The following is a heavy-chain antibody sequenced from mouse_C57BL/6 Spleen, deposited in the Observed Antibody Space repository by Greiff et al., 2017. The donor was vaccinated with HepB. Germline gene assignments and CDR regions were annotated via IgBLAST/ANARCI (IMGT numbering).Heavy chain of an antibody. V-gene: IGHV5-16*01. D-gene: IGHD1-1*01. CDR2: INYDGSST. CDR1: GFTFSDYY. J-gene: IGHJ1*03. Sequence: DVQLVESEGGLVQPGSSMKLSCTASGFTFSDYYMAWVRQVPEKGLEWVANINYDGSSTYYLDSLKSRFIISRDNAKNILYLQMSSLKSEDTATYYCARGRSSYEYFDVWGTGTTVTVSS. CDR3: ARGRSSYEYFDV.